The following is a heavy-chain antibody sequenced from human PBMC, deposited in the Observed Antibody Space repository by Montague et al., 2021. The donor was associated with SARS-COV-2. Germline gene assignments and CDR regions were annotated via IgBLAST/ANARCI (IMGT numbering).Heavy chain of an antibody. CDR1: GLTFSSYG. V-gene: IGHV3-33*01. CDR3: ARDWWNGDWLFGLYYYYGMDV. J-gene: IGHJ6*02. CDR2: IWYDGSNK. Sequence: SLRLSCAASGLTFSSYGMHWVRQAPGKGLEWVAVIWYDGSNKYYADSVKGRFTISRDNSKNTLYLQMNSLRAEDTAVYYCARDWWNGDWLFGLYYYYGMDVWGQGTTVTVSS. D-gene: IGHD3-9*01.